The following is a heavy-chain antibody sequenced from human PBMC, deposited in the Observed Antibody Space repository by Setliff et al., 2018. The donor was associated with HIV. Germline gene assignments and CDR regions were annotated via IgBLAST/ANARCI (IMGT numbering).Heavy chain of an antibody. D-gene: IGHD6-19*01. CDR1: GGSFSGYY. CDR3: ARGPQWLVQKGRVYYFDY. Sequence: SETLSLTCAVYGGSFSGYYWSWIRQPPGKGLEWIGEINHSGSTNYNPSLKSRVTISVDTSKYQVSLNLNSVTAADTAVYYCARGPQWLVQKGRVYYFDYWGQGTLVTVSS. V-gene: IGHV4-34*01. CDR2: INHSGST. J-gene: IGHJ4*02.